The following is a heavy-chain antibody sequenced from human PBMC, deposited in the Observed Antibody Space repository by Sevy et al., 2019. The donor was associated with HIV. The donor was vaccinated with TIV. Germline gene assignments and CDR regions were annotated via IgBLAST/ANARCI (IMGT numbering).Heavy chain of an antibody. Sequence: ASVKVSCKVSGYTLTKLDMHWVRQAPGKGLEWMGGFDPEDGDTFYAQKFQGRVTMTEDTSTDTAYMELSSLRFEDTAIYYCTTMEYYHNIIGSSSGDYWGQGTLVTVSS. CDR3: TTMEYYHNIIGSSSGDY. CDR2: FDPEDGDT. J-gene: IGHJ4*02. CDR1: GYTLTKLD. V-gene: IGHV1-24*01. D-gene: IGHD3-22*01.